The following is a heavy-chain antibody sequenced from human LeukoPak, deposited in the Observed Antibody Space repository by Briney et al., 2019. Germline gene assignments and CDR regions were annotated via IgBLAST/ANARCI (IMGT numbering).Heavy chain of an antibody. CDR1: GYSISSGYY. CDR2: IYHSGST. J-gene: IGHJ5*02. V-gene: IGHV4-38-2*01. Sequence: SETLSLTCAVSGYSISSGYYWGWIRQPPGKGLEWIGSIYHSGSTYYNPSLKSRVTISVDTSKNQFSLKLSSVTAADTAVYYCATVSLLWFGESQRWFDPWGQGTLVTVSS. CDR3: ATVSLLWFGESQRWFDP. D-gene: IGHD3-10*01.